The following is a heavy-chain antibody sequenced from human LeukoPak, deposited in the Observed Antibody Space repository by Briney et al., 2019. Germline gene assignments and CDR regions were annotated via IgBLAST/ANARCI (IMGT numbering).Heavy chain of an antibody. Sequence: PGGSLRLSCAASGFTFSSYAMSWVRQAPGKGLEWVSAISGSGGSTYYADSVKGRFTISRDNSKNTLYLLMNSLRAEDTAVYYCAKEPDIVVVVAAILAYWGQGTLVTVSS. CDR3: AKEPDIVVVVAAILAY. J-gene: IGHJ4*02. V-gene: IGHV3-23*01. D-gene: IGHD2-15*01. CDR2: ISGSGGST. CDR1: GFTFSSYA.